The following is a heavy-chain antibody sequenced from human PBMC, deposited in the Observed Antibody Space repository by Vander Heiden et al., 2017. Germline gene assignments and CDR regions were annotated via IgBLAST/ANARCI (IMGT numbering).Heavy chain of an antibody. CDR2: INSDGSST. CDR3: ARFSQLNWGINGMDV. CDR1: GFTFSSYW. Sequence: EVQLVESGGGLVQPGGSLRLSCAASGFTFSSYWMHWVRQAPGKGLVWVSRINSDGSSTSYADSVKGRFTISRDNAKNTLYLQMNSLRAEDTAVYYCARFSQLNWGINGMDVWGQGTTVTVSS. J-gene: IGHJ6*02. V-gene: IGHV3-74*01. D-gene: IGHD3-16*01.